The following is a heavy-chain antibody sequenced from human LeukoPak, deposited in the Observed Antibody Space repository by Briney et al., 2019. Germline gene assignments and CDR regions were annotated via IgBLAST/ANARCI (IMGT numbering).Heavy chain of an antibody. CDR3: AKAGGGSYFDY. CDR1: GFTFSSYG. CDR2: IRYDGSNK. J-gene: IGHJ4*02. D-gene: IGHD1-26*01. Sequence: GGSLRLSCAASGFTFSSYGMHWVRQAPGKGLEWVVFIRYDGSNKYHADFVKGRFAISRDNSKNTLYLQMSSLRAEDTAVYYCAKAGGGSYFDYWGQGTLVTVSS. V-gene: IGHV3-30*02.